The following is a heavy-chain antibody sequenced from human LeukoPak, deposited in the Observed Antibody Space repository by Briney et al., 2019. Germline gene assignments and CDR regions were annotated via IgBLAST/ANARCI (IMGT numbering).Heavy chain of an antibody. CDR1: GDSVSSGSGG. V-gene: IGHV6-1*01. CDR3: ARGGLVRGSLNSLTGFDF. D-gene: IGHD3-10*01. J-gene: IGHJ3*01. Sequence: SQTLSLTCDLSGDSVSSGSGGWNWIRQSPSGGLEWVGRIYCRSQVYNDDAVSVKGRISINPDTAKNQFPLHLNSVTPDDTALYYCARGGLVRGSLNSLTGFDFWGQGTMVTVSS. CDR2: IYCRSQVYN.